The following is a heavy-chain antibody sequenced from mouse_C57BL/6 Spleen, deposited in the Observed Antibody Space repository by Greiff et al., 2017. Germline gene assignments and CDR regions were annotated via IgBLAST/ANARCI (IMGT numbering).Heavy chain of an antibody. D-gene: IGHD1-1*01. J-gene: IGHJ1*03. CDR2: ISSGSSTI. CDR3: ARRPYGTYWYFDV. CDR1: GFTFSDYG. Sequence: EVQLQESGGGLVKPGGSLKLSCAASGFTFSDYGMHWVRQAPEKGLEWVAYISSGSSTIYYADTVKGRFTISRDNAKNTLFLQMTRLRSEDTAMYYCARRPYGTYWYFDVGGTGTTVTVAS. V-gene: IGHV5-17*01.